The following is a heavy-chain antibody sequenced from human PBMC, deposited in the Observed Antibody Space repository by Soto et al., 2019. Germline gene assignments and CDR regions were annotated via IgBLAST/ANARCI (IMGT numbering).Heavy chain of an antibody. CDR2: IYPGDSDT. D-gene: IGHD5-18*01. J-gene: IGHJ4*02. Sequence: EVQLVQSGAEVKKPGESLKISCKGSGYNFTNYWIVWLRQMPGKGLEWMGIIYPGDSDTRYGPSFQGQVTISADKSISTAYLQWSSLKASDTAVYYCARFLDTVNRGDYWGQGTLVTVSS. CDR3: ARFLDTVNRGDY. CDR1: GYNFTNYW. V-gene: IGHV5-51*01.